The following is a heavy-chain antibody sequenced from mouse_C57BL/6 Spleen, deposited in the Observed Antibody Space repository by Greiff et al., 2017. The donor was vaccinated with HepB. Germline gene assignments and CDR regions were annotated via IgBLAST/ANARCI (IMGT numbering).Heavy chain of an antibody. CDR2: ISGGGGNT. D-gene: IGHD1-1*01. J-gene: IGHJ2*01. CDR1: GFTFSSYT. V-gene: IGHV5-9*01. Sequence: EVQLVESGGGLVKPGGSLKLSCAASGFTFSSYTMSWVRQTPEKRLEWVATISGGGGNTYYPDSVKGRFTISRDNAKNTLYLQMSSLRSEDTALYYCARRYYYGSSWDYWGQGTTLTVSS. CDR3: ARRYYYGSSWDY.